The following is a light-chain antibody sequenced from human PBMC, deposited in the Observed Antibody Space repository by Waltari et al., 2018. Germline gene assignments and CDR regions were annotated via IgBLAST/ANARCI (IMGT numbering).Light chain of an antibody. CDR3: AAWDDRVRGRV. V-gene: IGLV1-47*02. CDR1: PSNIGANL. Sequence: QSVLTQPPSASGTPGQRVPISCSGSPSNIGANLVSWYQQLPGMAPKLLIYSNNQRPSGVPDRFSDSKSGTSASLAISGLRSEDEADYYCAAWDDRVRGRVFGGGTKLTVL. CDR2: SNN. J-gene: IGLJ3*02.